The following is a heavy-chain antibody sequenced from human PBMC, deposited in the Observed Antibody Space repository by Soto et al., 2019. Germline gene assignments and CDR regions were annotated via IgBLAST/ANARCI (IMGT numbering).Heavy chain of an antibody. D-gene: IGHD6-6*01. J-gene: IGHJ5*02. V-gene: IGHV4-31*03. Sequence: SVTLSLTCTVSGASMSSGGYYWTWIRQSPGKGLEWIGYIYYSGSTYYNPSLESRVAISLDTSRSQFSLTLHSVTAADTAIYYCARDRHNNFFDPWGQGTLVTVSS. CDR3: ARDRHNNFFDP. CDR2: IYYSGST. CDR1: GASMSSGGYY.